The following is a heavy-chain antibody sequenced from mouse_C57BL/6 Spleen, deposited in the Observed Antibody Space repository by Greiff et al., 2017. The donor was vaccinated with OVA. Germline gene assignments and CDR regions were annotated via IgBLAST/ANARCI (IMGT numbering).Heavy chain of an antibody. Sequence: QVQLQQPGAELVKPGASVKLSCKASGYTFTSYWMHWVKQRPGQGLEWIGMIHPNSGSTNYNEKFKSKATLTVDKSSSTAYMQLSSLTSEDSAVYYCERRTTYGSSPMDYWGQGTSVTVSS. CDR3: ERRTTYGSSPMDY. CDR2: IHPNSGST. D-gene: IGHD1-1*01. J-gene: IGHJ4*01. CDR1: GYTFTSYW. V-gene: IGHV1-64*01.